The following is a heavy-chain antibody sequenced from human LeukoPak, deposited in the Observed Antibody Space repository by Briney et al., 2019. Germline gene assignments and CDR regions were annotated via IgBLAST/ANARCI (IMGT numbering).Heavy chain of an antibody. CDR1: GFTFSSYA. CDR2: ISGGGANT. Sequence: GGSLRLSCEASGFTFSSYAMSWVRQAPGKGLEWVSGISGGGANTNYADSVKGRFTIARDNSKNTLYLQMNSLRGEDTAVYYCAKGDPFEYWGQGTLVTVSS. J-gene: IGHJ4*02. CDR3: AKGDPFEY. V-gene: IGHV3-23*01.